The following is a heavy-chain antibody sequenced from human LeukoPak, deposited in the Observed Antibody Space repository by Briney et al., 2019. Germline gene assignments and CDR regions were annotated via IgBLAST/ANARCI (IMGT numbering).Heavy chain of an antibody. CDR2: IFPSGGEI. V-gene: IGHV3-23*01. D-gene: IGHD3-16*02. CDR3: ARDSFPIGAFDI. Sequence: GGSLRLSCAASGFTFSTFAMIWVRPPPGKGLEWVSSIFPSGGEIHYADSVRGRFTISRDNSKSTLSLQMNSLRAEDTAIYYCARDSFPIGAFDIWGQGTMVTVSS. J-gene: IGHJ3*02. CDR1: GFTFSTFA.